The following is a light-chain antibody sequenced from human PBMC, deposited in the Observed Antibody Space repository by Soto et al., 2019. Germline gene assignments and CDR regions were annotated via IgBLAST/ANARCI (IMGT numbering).Light chain of an antibody. CDR1: NIGGKN. V-gene: IGLV3-9*01. Sequence: SYELTQPLSVSVALGQTARITCGGNNIGGKNVHWYQQKPGQAPVLVIYSDSNRPSGISERFSGSNSGNTATLTISRAHAGDEADYYCQVWDSSPHVVFGGGTQLTVL. CDR2: SDS. CDR3: QVWDSSPHVV. J-gene: IGLJ2*01.